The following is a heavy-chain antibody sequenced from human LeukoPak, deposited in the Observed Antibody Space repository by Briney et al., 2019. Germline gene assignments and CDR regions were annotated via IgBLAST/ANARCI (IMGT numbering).Heavy chain of an antibody. CDR2: INPNSGGT. D-gene: IGHD2-2*01. Sequence: ASVKVSCKASGYTFTGYYMHWVRQAPGQGLEWMGWINPNSGGTNYAQKFQGRVTMTRDTSISTAYMELSRLSSDDTAVYYCASLWGSTSLTDYYFDYWGQGTLVPVSS. CDR3: ASLWGSTSLTDYYFDY. CDR1: GYTFTGYY. J-gene: IGHJ4*02. V-gene: IGHV1-2*02.